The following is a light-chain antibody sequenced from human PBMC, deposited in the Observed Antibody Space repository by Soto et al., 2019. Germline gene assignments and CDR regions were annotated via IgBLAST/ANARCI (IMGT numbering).Light chain of an antibody. CDR2: EVN. Sequence: QSSLTQPPSAAGSPGQSVTISCTGTSSDVGGYNYVSWYQQHPGKAPKLMIYEVNKRPSGVPDRVSGSKSGDTASLPVSGLQAEDQAPSYSSSYAGTPFVFGTGTKVTVL. CDR1: SSDVGGYNY. V-gene: IGLV2-8*01. J-gene: IGLJ1*01. CDR3: SSYAGTPFV.